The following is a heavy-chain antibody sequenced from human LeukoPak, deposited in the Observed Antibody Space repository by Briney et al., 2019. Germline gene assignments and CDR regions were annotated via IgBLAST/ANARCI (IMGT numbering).Heavy chain of an antibody. CDR3: AKENYDSSGYYYYFDY. J-gene: IGHJ4*02. V-gene: IGHV3-30*18. Sequence: GGPRRLSCAASGFTLSSYGMTWVGKAPGKGLEWVAVISYDGSNKYYADSVKGRFTISRDNSKNTLYLQMNSLRAEDTAVYYCAKENYDSSGYYYYFDYWGQGTLVTVSS. D-gene: IGHD3-22*01. CDR1: GFTLSSYG. CDR2: ISYDGSNK.